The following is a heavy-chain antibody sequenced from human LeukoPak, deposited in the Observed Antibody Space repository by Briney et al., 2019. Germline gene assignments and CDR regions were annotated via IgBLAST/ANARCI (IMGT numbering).Heavy chain of an antibody. D-gene: IGHD2-21*02. J-gene: IGHJ4*02. CDR2: IYSSGST. CDR3: ARFAYCGGHCWYYFDY. CDR1: GGSISSYY. V-gene: IGHV4-59*01. Sequence: PSETLSLTCTVSGGSISSYYWSWIRQPPGKGLEWIGYIYSSGSTNYNPSLKSRITISVDTSKNQFSLKLSSVTAADTAVYYCARFAYCGGHCWYYFDYWGQGSLVTVTS.